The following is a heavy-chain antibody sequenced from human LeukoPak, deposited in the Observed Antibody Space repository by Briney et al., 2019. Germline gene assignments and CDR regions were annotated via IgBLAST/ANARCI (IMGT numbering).Heavy chain of an antibody. CDR2: IYPGDSDT. D-gene: IGHD3-10*01. Sequence: GESLKISCKGSGYSFTSYWIGWVRQMPGKGLEWMGIIYPGDSDTRYSPSFQGQVTISADKSISTAYLQWNSLKASDSAMYYCARSPITMVRGVIPRSNWFDPWGQGTLVTVSS. V-gene: IGHV5-51*01. CDR3: ARSPITMVRGVIPRSNWFDP. J-gene: IGHJ5*02. CDR1: GYSFTSYW.